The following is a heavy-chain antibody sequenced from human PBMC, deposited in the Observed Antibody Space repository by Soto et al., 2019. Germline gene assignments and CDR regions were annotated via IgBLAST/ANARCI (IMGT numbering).Heavy chain of an antibody. V-gene: IGHV4-39*01. J-gene: IGHJ4*02. CDR3: ARRITTPAGFDY. CDR1: GGSISSSSYY. CDR2: IYYSGTT. D-gene: IGHD3-10*01. Sequence: QLQLQESGPGLVKPSETLSLTCTVSGGSISSSSYYWGWIRQPPGKGLEWIGSIYYSGTTYYNPSLKSRVTISAATSKNQCSLKLSSVHAADTAVFYCARRITTPAGFDYWGQGTLVTVSS.